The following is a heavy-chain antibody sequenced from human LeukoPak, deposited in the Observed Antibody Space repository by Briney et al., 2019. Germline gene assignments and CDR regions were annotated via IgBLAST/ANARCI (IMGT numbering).Heavy chain of an antibody. V-gene: IGHV1-18*01. Sequence: ASVKVPCKTSGYSFITYSINWVRQAPGQGLEWMGWISGYSGNTNYAQKLQGRVTMTIDTSTGTAYMELRSLRSDDTAVYYCARGHSSGRDYYFDYWGQGTLVTVSS. D-gene: IGHD6-19*01. CDR2: ISGYSGNT. J-gene: IGHJ4*02. CDR1: GYSFITYS. CDR3: ARGHSSGRDYYFDY.